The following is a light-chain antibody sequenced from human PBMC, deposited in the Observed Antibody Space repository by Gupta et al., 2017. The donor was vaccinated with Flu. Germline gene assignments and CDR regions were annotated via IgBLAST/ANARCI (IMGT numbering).Light chain of an antibody. CDR2: SAI. J-gene: IGKJ1*01. Sequence: DIQMTQSPSTVSASVGDRVTITCRAWQGIGNWLDWYQQKPGKAPNLRIYSAIVFDSGVPSRFSGTGSATYFALTISSLQPDDFATYYCQQGYTCPRTFGQGTKVEIK. CDR3: QQGYTCPRT. V-gene: IGKV1-12*01. CDR1: QGIGNW.